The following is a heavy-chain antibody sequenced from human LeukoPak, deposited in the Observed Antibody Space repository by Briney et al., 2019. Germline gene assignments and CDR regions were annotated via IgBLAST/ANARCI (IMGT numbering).Heavy chain of an antibody. CDR2: INPNSGGT. Sequence: ASVKVSCKASGYTFTSYDINWVRQATGQGLEWMGWINPNSGGTNYAQKFQGWVTMTRDTSISTAYMELSRLRSDDTAVYYCARDPLQVPSRGTTGTTTYYGMDVWGQGTTVTVSS. CDR1: GYTFTSYD. D-gene: IGHD1-1*01. CDR3: ARDPLQVPSRGTTGTTTYYGMDV. J-gene: IGHJ6*02. V-gene: IGHV1-2*04.